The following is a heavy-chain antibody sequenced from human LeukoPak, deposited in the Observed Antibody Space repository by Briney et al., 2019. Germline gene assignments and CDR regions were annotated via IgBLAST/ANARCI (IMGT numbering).Heavy chain of an antibody. D-gene: IGHD3-10*01. Sequence: SVKVSCKASGGTLSSHGLSWVRQAPGQGLQWMGGIIPVFGIANYAPKFQGRATITADEFTSYMELRSLRSEDTAVYYCARTYGSGTYQYYYHYMDVWGSGTRITVSS. CDR2: IIPVFGIA. CDR3: ARTYGSGTYQYYYHYMDV. V-gene: IGHV1-69*13. CDR1: GGTLSSHG. J-gene: IGHJ6*03.